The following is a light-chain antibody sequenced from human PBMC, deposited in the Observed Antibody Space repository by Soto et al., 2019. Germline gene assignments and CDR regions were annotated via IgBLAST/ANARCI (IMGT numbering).Light chain of an antibody. V-gene: IGKV3D-15*01. J-gene: IGKJ5*01. Sequence: EIVMTQSPATLSVSPGERATLSCRASQSVSSNLAWYQQKPGQAPRLLIYGASIRATGIPARFCGSGSGTEFTLTISSLQSEDFAVYYCQQYNNWPLTFGQGTRLEIK. CDR3: QQYNNWPLT. CDR1: QSVSSN. CDR2: GAS.